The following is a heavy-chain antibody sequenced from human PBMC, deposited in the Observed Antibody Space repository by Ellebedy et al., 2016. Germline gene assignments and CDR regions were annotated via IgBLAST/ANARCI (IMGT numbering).Heavy chain of an antibody. V-gene: IGHV3-48*02. J-gene: IGHJ6*02. CDR2: ISSSSSTI. Sequence: GESLKISCAASGFTFSSYNMNWVRQAPGKGLEWVSYISSSSSTIYHADSVKGRFTISRDNAKNSLYLQMNSLRDEDTAVYYCAGMTTVTTYYYGMDVWGQGTTVTVSS. CDR1: GFTFSSYN. D-gene: IGHD4-17*01. CDR3: AGMTTVTTYYYGMDV.